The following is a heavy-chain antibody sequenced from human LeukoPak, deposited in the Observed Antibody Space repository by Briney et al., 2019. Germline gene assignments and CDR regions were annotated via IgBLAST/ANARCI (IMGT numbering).Heavy chain of an antibody. CDR1: GFTFSSYW. CDR2: INSDGSST. Sequence: GGTLRLSCAASGFTFSSYWMHWVRQAPGKGLVWVSRINSDGSSTNYADSVKGRFTISRDNAKNTLHLQMNSLRAEDTAVYYCARGARGSGTASDYWGQGTLVTVSS. J-gene: IGHJ4*02. V-gene: IGHV3-74*01. D-gene: IGHD3-10*01. CDR3: ARGARGSGTASDY.